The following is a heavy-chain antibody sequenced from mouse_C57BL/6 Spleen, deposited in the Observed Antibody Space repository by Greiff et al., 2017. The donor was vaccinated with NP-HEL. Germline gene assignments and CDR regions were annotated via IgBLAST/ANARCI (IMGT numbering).Heavy chain of an antibody. V-gene: IGHV1-54*01. CDR2: INPGSGGT. CDR3: ARETGTKAY. Sequence: VQLQQSGAELVRPGTSVKVSCKASGYAFTNYLIEWVKQRPGQGLEWIGVINPGSGGTNYNEKFKGKATLTADKSSSTAYMQLSSLTSEDSAVYFCARETGTKAYWGQGTLVTVSA. CDR1: GYAFTNYL. J-gene: IGHJ3*01. D-gene: IGHD4-1*01.